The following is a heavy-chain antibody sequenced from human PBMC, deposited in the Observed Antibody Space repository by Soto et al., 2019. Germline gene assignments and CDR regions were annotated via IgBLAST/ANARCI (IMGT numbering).Heavy chain of an antibody. J-gene: IGHJ4*02. D-gene: IGHD3-10*01. CDR1: GFTFNNYD. CDR3: AKVSLIRGVVIKGLGY. V-gene: IGHV3-30*18. Sequence: QEQLVESGGGVVQPGRSLRLSCAASGFTFNNYDMHWVRQAPGKGLEWVAGISFDGRNKYFADSVKGRFTISRDNSKNTLSLQTNRLRPEDTAVYYCAKVSLIRGVVIKGLGYWGQGALVTVSS. CDR2: ISFDGRNK.